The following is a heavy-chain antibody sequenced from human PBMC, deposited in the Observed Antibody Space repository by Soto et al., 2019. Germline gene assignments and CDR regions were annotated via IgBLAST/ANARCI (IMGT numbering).Heavy chain of an antibody. V-gene: IGHV4-34*01. CDR1: GGSFSGYY. CDR2: INHSGST. Sequence: SETLSLTCAVYGGSFSGYYWSWIRQPPGKGLEWIGEINHSGSTNYNPSLKSRVTISVDTSKNQFSLKLSSVTAADTAVYYCATHTHLYYMDVWGKGTTVTVSS. D-gene: IGHD2-15*01. CDR3: ATHTHLYYMDV. J-gene: IGHJ6*03.